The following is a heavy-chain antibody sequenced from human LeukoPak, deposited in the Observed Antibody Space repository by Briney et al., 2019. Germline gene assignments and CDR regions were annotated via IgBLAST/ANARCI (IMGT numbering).Heavy chain of an antibody. CDR1: GFTFDDYV. Sequence: PGGSLRLSCAASGFTFDDYVMHWVRQAPGKGLEWVSGISCNSGSIGYADSVMGRFTISRDNAKNSLYLQMNSLRAEDTALYYCAKGLYSSSYSWFDPWGQGTLVTVSS. D-gene: IGHD6-6*01. V-gene: IGHV3-9*01. J-gene: IGHJ5*02. CDR2: ISCNSGSI. CDR3: AKGLYSSSYSWFDP.